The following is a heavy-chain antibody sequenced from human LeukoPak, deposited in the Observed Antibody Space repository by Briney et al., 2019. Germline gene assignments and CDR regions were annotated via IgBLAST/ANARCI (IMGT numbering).Heavy chain of an antibody. D-gene: IGHD3-3*01. CDR1: GFTFSNSW. J-gene: IGHJ6*04. CDR3: VRESDVWSGPGIGRPLDV. V-gene: IGHV3-7*01. Sequence: HPGGSLRLSCLASGFTFSNSWMTWVRQAPGRGLEWVANIKEDGSDKQYVDSVRGRFTISRDNAKNSVSLQMDGLRAEDTAVYHCVRESDVWSGPGIGRPLDVWGKGTTVTVSS. CDR2: IKEDGSDK.